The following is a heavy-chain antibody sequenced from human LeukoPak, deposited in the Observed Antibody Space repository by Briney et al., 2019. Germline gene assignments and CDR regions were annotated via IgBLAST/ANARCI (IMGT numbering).Heavy chain of an antibody. Sequence: SVKVSCKASGGTFSSYAISWVRQAPGQGLEWMGRIIPILGIANYAQKFQGRVTITADKSTSTAYMELSSLRSEDTAVYYCARGLTAMAPDFDYWGQGTLVTVSS. CDR2: IIPILGIA. CDR1: GGTFSSYA. J-gene: IGHJ4*02. D-gene: IGHD5-18*01. CDR3: ARGLTAMAPDFDY. V-gene: IGHV1-69*04.